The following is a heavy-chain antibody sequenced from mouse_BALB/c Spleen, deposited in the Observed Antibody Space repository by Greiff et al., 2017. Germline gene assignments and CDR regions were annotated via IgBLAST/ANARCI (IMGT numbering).Heavy chain of an antibody. CDR3: ARIYYDYDEAWFAY. Sequence: EVQVVESGGGLVQPGGSLRLSCATSGFTFTDYYMSWVRQPPGKALEWLGFIRNKANGYITEYSASVKGRFTISRDNSQSILYLQMNTLRAEDSATYYCARIYYDYDEAWFAYWGQGTLVTVSA. D-gene: IGHD2-4*01. CDR2: IRNKANGYIT. CDR1: GFTFTDYY. V-gene: IGHV7-3*02. J-gene: IGHJ3*01.